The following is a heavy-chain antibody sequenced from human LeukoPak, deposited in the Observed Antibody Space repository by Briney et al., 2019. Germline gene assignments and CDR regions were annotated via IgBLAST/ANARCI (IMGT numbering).Heavy chain of an antibody. CDR3: ARADNVDTTVRYYFYMDV. CDR1: GGSISSGGYY. V-gene: IGHV4-30-2*01. Sequence: SETLSLTCSVSGGSISSGGYYWSWIRQPPGKGLEWIGYIYHSGSTYYNPSLKSRVTISVDRSKNQFSLNLTSVTTADTAVYCCARADNVDTTVRYYFYMDVWGKGTTVTVSS. CDR2: IYHSGST. D-gene: IGHD5-18*01. J-gene: IGHJ6*03.